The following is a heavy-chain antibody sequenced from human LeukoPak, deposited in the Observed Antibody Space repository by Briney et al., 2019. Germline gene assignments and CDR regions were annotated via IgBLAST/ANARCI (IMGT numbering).Heavy chain of an antibody. J-gene: IGHJ4*02. D-gene: IGHD2-2*01. Sequence: GGSLRLSCAASGFTFSSYWMSWVRQAPGKGLEWVANIKQDGSEKYYVDSVKGRFTISRDNAKNSLYLQMNSLRAEDTAVYYCAIGYCTTTTCDGVGYWGQGTLVTVSS. V-gene: IGHV3-7*01. CDR3: AIGYCTTTTCDGVGY. CDR2: IKQDGSEK. CDR1: GFTFSSYW.